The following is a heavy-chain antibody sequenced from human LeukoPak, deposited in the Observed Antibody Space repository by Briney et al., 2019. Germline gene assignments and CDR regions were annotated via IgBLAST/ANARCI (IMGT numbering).Heavy chain of an antibody. CDR3: ARDKEVGATTAFDI. CDR2: INWNGGST. D-gene: IGHD1-26*01. V-gene: IGHV3-20*04. CDR1: GFTFDDYG. Sequence: GGSLRLSCAASGFTFDDYGMSWVLQAPEKGLEWVSGINWNGGSTGYADSVKGRFTISRDNAKNSLYLQMNSLRAEDTALYYCARDKEVGATTAFDIWGQGTTVTVSS. J-gene: IGHJ3*02.